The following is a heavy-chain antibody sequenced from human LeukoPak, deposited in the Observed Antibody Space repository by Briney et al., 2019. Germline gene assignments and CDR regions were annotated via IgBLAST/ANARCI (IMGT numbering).Heavy chain of an antibody. V-gene: IGHV4-34*01. D-gene: IGHD6-25*01. CDR2: INHSGST. CDR3: ARGGWGSGYDY. Sequence: SETLSLTCAVYGGSFSGYYRSWIRQPPGKGLEWIGEINHSGSTNYNPSLKSRVTISVDTSKNQFSLKLSSVTAADTAVYYCARGGWGSGYDYWGQGTLVTVSS. CDR1: GGSFSGYY. J-gene: IGHJ4*02.